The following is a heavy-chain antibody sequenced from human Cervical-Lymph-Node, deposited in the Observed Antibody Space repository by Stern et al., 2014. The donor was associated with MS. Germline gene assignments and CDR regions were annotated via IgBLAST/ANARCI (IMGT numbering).Heavy chain of an antibody. J-gene: IGHJ4*02. Sequence: QVQLVESGGGVVQPGRSLRLSCAASGFTFSSYAMHWVRQAPGKGLEWVAVISHDGSNKYYADSVKGRFTISRDNSKNTLYLQMNSLRAEDTAVYYCARDRGYSSSWKYYFDYWGQGTLVTVSS. V-gene: IGHV3-30-3*01. CDR1: GFTFSSYA. D-gene: IGHD6-13*01. CDR2: ISHDGSNK. CDR3: ARDRGYSSSWKYYFDY.